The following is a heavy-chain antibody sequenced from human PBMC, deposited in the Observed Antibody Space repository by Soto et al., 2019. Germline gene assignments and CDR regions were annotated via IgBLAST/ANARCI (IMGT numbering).Heavy chain of an antibody. Sequence: ASVKVSCKASGGTFSSYAISWVRQAPGQGLEWMGGIIPIFGTANYAQKFQGRVTITADESTSTAYMELSSLRSEDTALYYCAGDCRSGGSCQERAFDIWGQGTMVTVSS. CDR1: GGTFSSYA. CDR2: IIPIFGTA. CDR3: AGDCRSGGSCQERAFDI. V-gene: IGHV1-69*13. D-gene: IGHD2-15*01. J-gene: IGHJ3*02.